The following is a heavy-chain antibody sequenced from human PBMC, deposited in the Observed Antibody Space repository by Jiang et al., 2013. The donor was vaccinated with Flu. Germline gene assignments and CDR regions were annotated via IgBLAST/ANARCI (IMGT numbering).Heavy chain of an antibody. Sequence: LLKPSETLSLTCTVSGGSVSSKSYYWSWIRQPPGKGLEWIGYVYYTGRTNYNPSLKSRVTISVDTSKNQFSLKLSSVTAADTAVYYCAREGRDILTGYYCCGTPIWGQGTMVTVSS. J-gene: IGHJ3*02. CDR2: VYYTGRT. CDR3: AREGRDILTGYYCCGTPI. D-gene: IGHD3-9*01. CDR1: GGSVSSKSYY. V-gene: IGHV4-61*01.